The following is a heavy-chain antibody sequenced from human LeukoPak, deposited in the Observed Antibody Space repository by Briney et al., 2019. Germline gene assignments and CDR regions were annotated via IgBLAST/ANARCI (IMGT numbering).Heavy chain of an antibody. CDR2: IYYSETT. V-gene: IGHV4-31*03. CDR3: ARGNTDGYSYGRFDY. D-gene: IGHD5-18*01. CDR1: GGSISSGGFY. Sequence: SQTLSLTCTVSGGSISSGGFYWSWIRQRPGKGLEGLGYIYYSETTYYNPSLKSRVTFSLDTSKNQFSLKLNRVTRGDDPLYLCARGNTDGYSYGRFDYWGQGTLVTVSS. J-gene: IGHJ4*02.